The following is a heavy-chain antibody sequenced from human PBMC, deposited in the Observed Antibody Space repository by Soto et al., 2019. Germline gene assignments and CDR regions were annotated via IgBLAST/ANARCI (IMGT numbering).Heavy chain of an antibody. Sequence: SETLSLTCAVYGGSSSGYYWSWIRQPPGKGLEWIGEINHSGSTNYNPSLKSRVTISVDTSKNQFSLKLSSVTAADTAVYYCARVSKEVSAVAGWWFDPWGQGTLVTVSS. CDR1: GGSSSGYY. CDR3: ARVSKEVSAVAGWWFDP. CDR2: INHSGST. V-gene: IGHV4-34*01. D-gene: IGHD6-19*01. J-gene: IGHJ5*02.